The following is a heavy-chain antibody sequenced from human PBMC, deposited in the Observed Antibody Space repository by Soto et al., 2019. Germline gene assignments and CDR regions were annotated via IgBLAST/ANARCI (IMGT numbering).Heavy chain of an antibody. J-gene: IGHJ4*02. D-gene: IGHD1-26*01. Sequence: ASVEVSCKASGYTFTGHYIHWVRQAPEQGPEWMGEIGPESGATSYAQKFQGRVTMTRDTSITTVYMELKNLSPDDTAVYYCGRGRSGQIVVFFWGQGTPVTVSS. CDR2: IGPESGAT. V-gene: IGHV1-2*02. CDR1: GYTFTGHY. CDR3: GRGRSGQIVVFF.